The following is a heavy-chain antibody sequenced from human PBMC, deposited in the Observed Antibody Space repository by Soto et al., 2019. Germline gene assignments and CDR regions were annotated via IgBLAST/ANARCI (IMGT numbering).Heavy chain of an antibody. CDR3: AKGWSDYFDY. J-gene: IGHJ4*02. CDR1: GFTFSTYA. Sequence: EVQLLESGGGLVQPGGSLRLSCAASGFTFSTYAMGWVRQAPGKGLEWISAISGSGGSTYYADSVKGRFTISRDNSKNTLYLQMNSLRAEDTAVYYCAKGWSDYFDYWGQGTLVTVSS. D-gene: IGHD2-15*01. CDR2: ISGSGGST. V-gene: IGHV3-23*01.